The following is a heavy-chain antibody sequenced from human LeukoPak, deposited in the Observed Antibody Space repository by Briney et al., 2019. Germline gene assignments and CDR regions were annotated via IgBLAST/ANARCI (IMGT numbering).Heavy chain of an antibody. CDR3: ARDSSSWNFDY. J-gene: IGHJ4*02. CDR1: GGSISSGDYY. CDR2: IYYSGST. V-gene: IGHV4-30-4*08. Sequence: SETLSLTCTVSGGSISSGDYYWSWIRQPPGKGLEWIGYIYYSGSTYYNPSLKSRVTISVDRSKNQFSLKLSSVTAADTAVYYCARDSSSWNFDYWGQGTLVTVSS. D-gene: IGHD6-13*01.